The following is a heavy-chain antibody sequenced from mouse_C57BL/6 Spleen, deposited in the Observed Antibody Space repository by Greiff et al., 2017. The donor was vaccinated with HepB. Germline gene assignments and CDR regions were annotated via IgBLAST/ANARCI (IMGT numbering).Heavy chain of an antibody. V-gene: IGHV1-59*01. CDR1: GYTFTSYW. J-gene: IGHJ2*01. Sequence: QVQLQQPGAELVRPGTSVKLSCKASGYTFTSYWMHWVKQRPGQGLEWIGVIDPSDSYTNYNQKFKGKATLTEDTSSSTAYMQLSSLTSEDSAVYYCANQDYFDYWGQGTTLTVSS. CDR2: IDPSDSYT. CDR3: ANQDYFDY. D-gene: IGHD3-2*02.